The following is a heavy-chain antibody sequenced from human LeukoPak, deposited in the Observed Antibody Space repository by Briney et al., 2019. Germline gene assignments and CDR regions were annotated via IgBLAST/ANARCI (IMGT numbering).Heavy chain of an antibody. Sequence: ASVKVSCKVSGYTLTELSMHWVRQAPGKGPEWMGRFDPEDGETIYAQKFQGRVTMTADTSTDTVYMELSSLRSEDTAVYYCAVDVVGAPVDYWGQGTLVTVSS. J-gene: IGHJ4*02. V-gene: IGHV1-24*01. CDR2: FDPEDGET. D-gene: IGHD1-26*01. CDR3: AVDVVGAPVDY. CDR1: GYTLTELS.